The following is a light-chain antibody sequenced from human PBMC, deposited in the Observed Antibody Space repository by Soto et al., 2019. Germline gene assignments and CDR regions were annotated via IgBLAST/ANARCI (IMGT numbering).Light chain of an antibody. J-gene: IGLJ1*01. CDR1: RSDVGNYDY. CDR2: AVS. V-gene: IGLV2-14*03. Sequence: QSALTQPASVSGSPGQSITISCTGTRSDVGNYDYVSWYQQYPGKAPKLMIYAVSRRPSGVSNRFSGSKSGNTASLTISGLQAEDEADYYCTSYTPSSTYVFGPGTKVTVL. CDR3: TSYTPSSTYV.